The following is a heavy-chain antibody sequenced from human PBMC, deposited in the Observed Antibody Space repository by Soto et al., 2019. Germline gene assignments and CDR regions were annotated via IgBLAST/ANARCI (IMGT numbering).Heavy chain of an antibody. D-gene: IGHD2-21*01. CDR3: GRHDERESNCELAY. Sequence: QVQLVQTGGGVVQPGRSLRLSCAASGFNFNTYVMHLVRQAPGKGLEWVAMIFPNGRDKEYADSVKGRFTISRDNSNSSMYMQMDSLRPEDTAVHYCGRHDERESNCELAYWGQGALVTVSS. J-gene: IGHJ4*02. CDR1: GFNFNTYV. CDR2: IFPNGRDK. V-gene: IGHV3-30*13.